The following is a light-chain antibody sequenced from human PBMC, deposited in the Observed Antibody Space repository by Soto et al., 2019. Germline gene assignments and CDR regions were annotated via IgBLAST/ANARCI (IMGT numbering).Light chain of an antibody. CDR3: QQDGSSPTWT. CDR2: GTS. CDR1: ETVTGKY. V-gene: IGKV3-20*01. J-gene: IGKJ1*01. Sequence: IGLMQSPGALSLSPGDRATLSCRASETVTGKYLAWYQQKAGQAPRLLIYGTSSRATGIPDRFSGSGSGTDFTLTISRLEPEDFAVYYCQQDGSSPTWTFGQGTKVDIK.